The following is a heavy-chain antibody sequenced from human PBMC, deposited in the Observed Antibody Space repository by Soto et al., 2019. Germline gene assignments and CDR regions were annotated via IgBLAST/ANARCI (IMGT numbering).Heavy chain of an antibody. Sequence: SETLSLTCTVSGGSISSSSYYWGWIRQPPGKGLEWIGYIYYSGSTNYNPSLKSRVTISVDTSKNQFSLKLSSVTAADTAVYYCARASYGDYVSDYWGQGTLVTVSS. J-gene: IGHJ4*02. D-gene: IGHD4-17*01. CDR3: ARASYGDYVSDY. CDR2: IYYSGST. CDR1: GGSISSSSYY. V-gene: IGHV4-61*05.